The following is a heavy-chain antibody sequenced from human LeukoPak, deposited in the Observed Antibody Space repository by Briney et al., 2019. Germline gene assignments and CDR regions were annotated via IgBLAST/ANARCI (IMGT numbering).Heavy chain of an antibody. CDR1: GFTFSSYS. Sequence: GGSLRLSCAASGFTFSSYSMNWVRQAPGKGLEWVSSISSSSSYIYYADSVKGRFTISRDNAKNSLYLQMNSLRAEDTAMYYCARDKDYDILTGPPEWSNMDVWGKGTTVTVSS. CDR3: ARDKDYDILTGPPEWSNMDV. J-gene: IGHJ6*04. D-gene: IGHD3-9*01. V-gene: IGHV3-21*06. CDR2: ISSSSSYI.